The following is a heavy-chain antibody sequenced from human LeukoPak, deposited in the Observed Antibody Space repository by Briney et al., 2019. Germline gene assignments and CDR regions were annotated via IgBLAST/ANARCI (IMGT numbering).Heavy chain of an antibody. Sequence: GASVKVSCKASGYTFSSSDINWVRQATGQGLEWMGWMNPNSGNTGCAQKSQSRITMTRDNSISTAYMELSSLRSEDTAVYYCATYYYDSSGYRTPKYWGQGTLVTVSS. V-gene: IGHV1-8*01. CDR3: ATYYYDSSGYRTPKY. D-gene: IGHD3-22*01. CDR1: GYTFSSSD. J-gene: IGHJ4*02. CDR2: MNPNSGNT.